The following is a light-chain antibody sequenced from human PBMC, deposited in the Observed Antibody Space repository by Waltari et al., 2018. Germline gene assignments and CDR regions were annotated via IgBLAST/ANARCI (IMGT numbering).Light chain of an antibody. CDR2: VAS. CDR1: QSVRSR. V-gene: IGKV3-15*01. Sequence: EIVMTQSPATLSVSPGERVTLSCRTSQSVRSRLSWYQQKPGHSPRLLLSVASTRATGNPARFRGSGSGTEFTLTSRSLQSEDCALYFCQQYDNWPITFGQGTRLEIK. J-gene: IGKJ5*01. CDR3: QQYDNWPIT.